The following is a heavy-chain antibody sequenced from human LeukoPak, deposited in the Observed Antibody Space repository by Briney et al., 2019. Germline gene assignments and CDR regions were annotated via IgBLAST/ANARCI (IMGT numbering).Heavy chain of an antibody. Sequence: SETLSLTCAVYGGSFSGYYWSWIRQPPGRGLEWIGEINHSGSTNYNPSLKSRVIVSVDTSKNQFSLKLSSVTAADTAVYYCAREMVRGVIIIWGQGTLVTVSS. CDR2: INHSGST. V-gene: IGHV4-34*01. D-gene: IGHD3-10*01. CDR3: AREMVRGVIII. CDR1: GGSFSGYY. J-gene: IGHJ4*02.